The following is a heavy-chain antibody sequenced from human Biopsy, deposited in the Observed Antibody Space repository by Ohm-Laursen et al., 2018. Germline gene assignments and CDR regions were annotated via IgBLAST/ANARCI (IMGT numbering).Heavy chain of an antibody. CDR3: VRGVDYYDLYHYHALDV. J-gene: IGHJ6*02. CDR2: INHSGRT. Sequence: SDTLSLTCAVYGESFNGYYWSWIRQTPGKGLEWIGEINHSGRTNYNPSLKSRVTISVDTSKNQFSLKVRSVTAADTAVYYCVRGVDYYDLYHYHALDVWGQGATVTVSS. V-gene: IGHV4-34*01. CDR1: GESFNGYY. D-gene: IGHD3-22*01.